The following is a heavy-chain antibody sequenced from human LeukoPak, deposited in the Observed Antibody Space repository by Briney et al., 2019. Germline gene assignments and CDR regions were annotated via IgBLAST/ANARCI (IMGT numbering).Heavy chain of an antibody. Sequence: GGSLRLSCAASGFTFSTYWMSWVRQAPGRGLEWVANIKEDGSEIYYVGSVKGRFTISRDNAKNSLYLQMNSLSTEGTALYYCAKGGSGWSYYFDFWGQGTLVTVSS. CDR2: IKEDGSEI. CDR3: AKGGSGWSYYFDF. CDR1: GFTFSTYW. D-gene: IGHD6-19*01. J-gene: IGHJ4*02. V-gene: IGHV3-7*05.